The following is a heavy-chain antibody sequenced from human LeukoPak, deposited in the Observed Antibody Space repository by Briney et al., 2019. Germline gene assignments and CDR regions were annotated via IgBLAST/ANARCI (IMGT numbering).Heavy chain of an antibody. D-gene: IGHD1-26*01. CDR3: ARDGGVGAQYYFDY. CDR2: LYTSGST. Sequence: SETLSLTCSVSGGSMSSYYWSWIRQPAGKGLEWIGRLYTSGSTNYNPSLKSRVTMSVDTSKNQFSLKLSSVTAADTAVYYCARDGGVGAQYYFDYWGQGTLVTVSS. CDR1: GGSMSSYY. V-gene: IGHV4-4*07. J-gene: IGHJ4*02.